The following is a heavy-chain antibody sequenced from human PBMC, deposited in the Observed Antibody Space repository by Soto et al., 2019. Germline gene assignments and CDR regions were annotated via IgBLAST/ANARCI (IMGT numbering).Heavy chain of an antibody. Sequence: SETLSLTCTVSGGSISSGDYSWSWIRQPPGKGLEWIGYIYYGGSTYYNPSLKSRVTISVDTSKHQFSLKLSSVTAADTAVYYCAREALRLGELSSYNWFDPWGQGTRVTVSS. V-gene: IGHV4-30-4*01. CDR3: AREALRLGELSSYNWFDP. J-gene: IGHJ5*02. CDR2: IYYGGST. D-gene: IGHD3-16*02. CDR1: GGSISSGDYS.